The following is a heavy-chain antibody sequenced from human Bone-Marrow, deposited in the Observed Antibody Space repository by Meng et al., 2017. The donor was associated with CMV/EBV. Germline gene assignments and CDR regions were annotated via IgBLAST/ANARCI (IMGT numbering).Heavy chain of an antibody. CDR2: INHSGST. D-gene: IGHD4-11*01. CDR1: GGSFSGYY. CDR3: ARAGLQHKTDY. Sequence: SETLSLTCAVYGGSFSGYYWSWIRQPPGKGLEWIGEINHSGSTNYNPSLKSRVTISVDTSKNQFSLKLSSVTAADTAVYYCARAGLQHKTDYWGQGTLVTVSS. V-gene: IGHV4-34*01. J-gene: IGHJ4*02.